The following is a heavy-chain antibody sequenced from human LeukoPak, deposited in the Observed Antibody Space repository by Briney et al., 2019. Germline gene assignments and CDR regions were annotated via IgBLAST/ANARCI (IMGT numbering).Heavy chain of an antibody. Sequence: GGSLRLSCAYWGFTFDDYTMHWVRQAPGKGLEWVSLISWEGGSTYYADSVKGRFTISRDNSKNSLYLQMNSLRTEDTALYYCAKDGAGRGAFDIWGQGTMVTVSS. V-gene: IGHV3-43*01. CDR3: AKDGAGRGAFDI. D-gene: IGHD3-16*01. CDR2: ISWEGGST. CDR1: GFTFDDYT. J-gene: IGHJ3*02.